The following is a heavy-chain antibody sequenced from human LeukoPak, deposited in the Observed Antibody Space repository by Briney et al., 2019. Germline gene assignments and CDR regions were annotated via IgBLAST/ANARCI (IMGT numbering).Heavy chain of an antibody. CDR1: GFTFSHYG. CDR2: IGDYGGTT. Sequence: GGSLRLSCAASGFTFSHYGMTWVRQTPGKGLEWVSSIGDYGGTTYYADSVGGRFTVSRDNSKNTLYLQMDSLRAEDTAVYYCAKVKEEGTSLDYWGQGTLVTVSS. D-gene: IGHD3-10*01. J-gene: IGHJ4*02. V-gene: IGHV3-23*01. CDR3: AKVKEEGTSLDY.